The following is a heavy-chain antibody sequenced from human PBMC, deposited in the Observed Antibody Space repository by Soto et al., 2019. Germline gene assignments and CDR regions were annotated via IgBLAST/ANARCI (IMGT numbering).Heavy chain of an antibody. J-gene: IGHJ4*02. CDR2: IYYSGST. D-gene: IGHD3-3*02. V-gene: IGHV4-30-4*01. CDR1: GGSISSGDYY. CDR3: ARGLISVTSMYYFDY. Sequence: QVQLQESGPGLVKPSQTLSLTCTVSGGSISSGDYYWSWIRQPPGKGLEWIGYIYYSGSTYYNPSLKSRVTISVDTSKNQFSLKLSSVTAADTAVYYCARGLISVTSMYYFDYWGQGTLVTVSS.